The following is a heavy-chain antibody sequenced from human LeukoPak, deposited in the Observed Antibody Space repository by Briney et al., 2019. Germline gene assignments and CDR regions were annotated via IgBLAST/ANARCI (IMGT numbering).Heavy chain of an antibody. CDR1: GFTFSNYA. D-gene: IGHD2-8*01. CDR3: AKGSTVLMVKHDAFDI. V-gene: IGHV3-23*01. Sequence: GGSLRLSCAASGFTFSNYAMTWVRQAPGKGLEWVSVISGSGGSTYYADSVKGRFTISRDISKNTLYLQMNSLRAEDTAVYYCAKGSTVLMVKHDAFDIWGQGTMVTVSS. CDR2: ISGSGGST. J-gene: IGHJ3*02.